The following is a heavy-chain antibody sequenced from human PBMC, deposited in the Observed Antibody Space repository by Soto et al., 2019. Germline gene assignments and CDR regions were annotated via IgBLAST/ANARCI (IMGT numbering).Heavy chain of an antibody. CDR1: GFTFSAYD. J-gene: IGHJ6*02. Sequence: PGGSLRLSXAASGFTFSAYDMHWVRQTTGKGLEWVSAIGAADDPYYLGSVKGRFTISRENAKNSLYLQMNSLRAEDTAVYYCARAYSGRLPRRADYYFAMDVWGQGTTVTVSS. CDR3: ARAYSGRLPRRADYYFAMDV. D-gene: IGHD2-15*01. V-gene: IGHV3-13*05. CDR2: IGAADDP.